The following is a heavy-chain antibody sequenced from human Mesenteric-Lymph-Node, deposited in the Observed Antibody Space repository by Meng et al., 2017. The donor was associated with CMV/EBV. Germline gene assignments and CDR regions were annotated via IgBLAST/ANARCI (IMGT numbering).Heavy chain of an antibody. CDR3: ARTKKRDFWSGYYTGIWFDP. V-gene: IGHV4-34*01. D-gene: IGHD3-3*01. Sequence: SGYKRGWIRQPPGTALEWIGEINHSGSTNYTPSLQSRVTISVDTSKNQFSLKLSSVTAADTAVYYCARTKKRDFWSGYYTGIWFDPWGQGTLVTVSS. CDR2: INHSGST. J-gene: IGHJ5*02. CDR1: SGYK.